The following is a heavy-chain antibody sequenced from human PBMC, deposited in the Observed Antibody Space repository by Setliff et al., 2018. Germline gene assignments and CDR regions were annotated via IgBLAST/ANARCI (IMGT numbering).Heavy chain of an antibody. CDR2: IYWDDDK. D-gene: IGHD2-15*01. CDR1: DVSISDTTYY. Sequence: TLSLTCTVSDVSISDTTYYWAWVRLPPGKALEWLALIYWDDDKRYSPSLKSRLTIVKDTSKNQVVLTMTNMDPVDTATYYCAHRPKMGSDGFYSAFDMWGQGTMVTVSS. V-gene: IGHV2-5*02. J-gene: IGHJ3*02. CDR3: AHRPKMGSDGFYSAFDM.